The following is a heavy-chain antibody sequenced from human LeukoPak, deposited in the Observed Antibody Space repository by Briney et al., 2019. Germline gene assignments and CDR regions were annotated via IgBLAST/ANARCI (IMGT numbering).Heavy chain of an antibody. Sequence: SVKVSCKASGGTFSSYAISWVRQAPGQGLEWMGRIIPTLGIANYAQKFQGRVTITADKSTSTAYMELSSLRSEDTAVYYCASSSDWSRSLRDWGQGTLVTVSS. CDR1: GGTFSSYA. CDR3: ASSSDWSRSLRD. D-gene: IGHD3/OR15-3a*01. J-gene: IGHJ4*02. V-gene: IGHV1-69*04. CDR2: IIPTLGIA.